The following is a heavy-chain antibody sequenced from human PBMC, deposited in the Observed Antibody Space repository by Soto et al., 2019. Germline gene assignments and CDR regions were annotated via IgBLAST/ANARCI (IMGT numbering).Heavy chain of an antibody. D-gene: IGHD3-3*01. J-gene: IGHJ4*02. Sequence: GGSLRLSCAASGFTFSSYAMSWVRQAPGKGLEWVSAISGSGGSTYYADSVKGRFTISRDNSKNTLYLQMNSLRAEDTAVYYCANDFWSGYSRLDYWGQGTLGTVAS. V-gene: IGHV3-23*01. CDR2: ISGSGGST. CDR3: ANDFWSGYSRLDY. CDR1: GFTFSSYA.